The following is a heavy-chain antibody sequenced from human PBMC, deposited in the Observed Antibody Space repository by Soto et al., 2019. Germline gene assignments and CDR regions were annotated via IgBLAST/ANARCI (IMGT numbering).Heavy chain of an antibody. Sequence: QLVESGGGLVQPGRSLRLSCAASGFGFEDYAMYWVRRAPGKGLEWVSGISYFNGDNREYADAVKGRFTISRDNTRNRLYLQMNTLRPEDTAFYYCAKSVHPLLNWYFDLWGRGTLVTVSS. V-gene: IGHV3-9*01. CDR3: AKSVHPLLNWYFDL. D-gene: IGHD2-15*01. J-gene: IGHJ2*01. CDR2: ISYFNGDNR. CDR1: GFGFEDYA.